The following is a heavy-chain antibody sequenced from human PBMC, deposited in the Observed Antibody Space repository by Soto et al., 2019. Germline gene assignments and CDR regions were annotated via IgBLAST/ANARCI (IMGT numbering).Heavy chain of an antibody. J-gene: IGHJ5*01. CDR2: VNHGGRT. CDR3: ARGREQWLKSGPFDF. D-gene: IGHD6-19*01. Sequence: QVQVQQWGAGLLKPSETLSLICAVYGEYFSGYFWSWIRQSPGKGPEWIGEVNHGGRTNYNPSLESRVTISVDTSKKQFVLQMTSVTAADTAVYYCARGREQWLKSGPFDFWGQGSLVAVSS. V-gene: IGHV4-34*02. CDR1: GEYFSGYF.